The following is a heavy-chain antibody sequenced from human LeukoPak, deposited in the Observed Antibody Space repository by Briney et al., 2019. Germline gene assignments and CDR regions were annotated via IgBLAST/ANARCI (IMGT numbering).Heavy chain of an antibody. Sequence: ASVKVSCKASGYTFTSYGISWVRQAPGHGLEYMGWISGYNGNTNYAQKLQGRVTMTTDTSTSTAYMELRGLRFNDTAVYYCARAGPGSGWYFDYWGQGTLVTVSS. CDR1: GYTFTSYG. CDR3: ARAGPGSGWYFDY. CDR2: ISGYNGNT. V-gene: IGHV1-18*01. J-gene: IGHJ4*02. D-gene: IGHD6-19*01.